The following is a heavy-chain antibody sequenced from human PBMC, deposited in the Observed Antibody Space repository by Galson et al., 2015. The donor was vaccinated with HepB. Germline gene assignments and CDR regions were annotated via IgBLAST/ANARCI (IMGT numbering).Heavy chain of an antibody. V-gene: IGHV2-70*04. CDR2: IDWDDDK. CDR3: ARSGYSSGWYPWYFDL. CDR1: GFSLSTTEMR. J-gene: IGHJ2*01. D-gene: IGHD6-19*01. Sequence: PALVNPTQTLTLTCTFSGFSLSTTEMRVSWIRQPPGKALEWLARIDWDDDKFYSTSLKTRLTISKDTSKNQVVLTMTNMDPVDTATYYCARSGYSSGWYPWYFDLWGRGTLVTVSS.